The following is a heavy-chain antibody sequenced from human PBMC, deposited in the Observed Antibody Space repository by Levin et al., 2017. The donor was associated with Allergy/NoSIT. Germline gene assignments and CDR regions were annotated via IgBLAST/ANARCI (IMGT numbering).Heavy chain of an antibody. Sequence: GGSLRLSCAASGFTFSSYGMHWVRQAPGKGLEWVAVISYDGSNKYYADSVKGRFTISRDNSKNTLYLQMNSLRAEDTAVYYCAKDHTYYGSGPTNWGQGTLVTVSS. J-gene: IGHJ4*02. CDR1: GFTFSSYG. CDR3: AKDHTYYGSGPTN. CDR2: ISYDGSNK. D-gene: IGHD3-10*01. V-gene: IGHV3-30*18.